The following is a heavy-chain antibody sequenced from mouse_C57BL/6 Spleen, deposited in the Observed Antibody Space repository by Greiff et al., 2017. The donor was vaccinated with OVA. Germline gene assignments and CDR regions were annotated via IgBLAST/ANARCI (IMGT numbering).Heavy chain of an antibody. CDR3: ARDLGPFAY. CDR2: INPSTGGT. D-gene: IGHD4-1*01. CDR1: GYSFTGYY. V-gene: IGHV1-42*01. Sequence: EVQLQESGPELVKPGASVKISCKASGYSFTGYYMNWVKQSPEKSLEWIGEINPSTGGTTYNQKFKAKATLTVDTSSSTAYMQLKSLTSEDSAVYYCARDLGPFAYWGQGTLVTVSA. J-gene: IGHJ3*01.